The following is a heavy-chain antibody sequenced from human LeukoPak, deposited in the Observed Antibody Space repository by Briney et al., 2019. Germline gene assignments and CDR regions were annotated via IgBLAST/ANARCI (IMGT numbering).Heavy chain of an antibody. Sequence: PSETLSLTCTVSGGSIGSYYWSWIRQPPGKGLEWIGYIYYSGSTNYNPSLKSRVTISVDTSKNQFSLKLSSVTAADTAVYYCAXXXGYYYDSSGYLDYWGQGTLVTVSS. J-gene: IGHJ4*02. V-gene: IGHV4-59*01. D-gene: IGHD3-22*01. CDR1: GGSIGSYY. CDR2: IYYSGST. CDR3: AXXXGYYYDSSGYLDY.